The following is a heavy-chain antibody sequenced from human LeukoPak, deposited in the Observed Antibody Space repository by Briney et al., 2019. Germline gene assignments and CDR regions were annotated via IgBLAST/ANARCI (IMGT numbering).Heavy chain of an antibody. Sequence: GGSLRLSCAASGFTFSSYEMNWVRQAPGKGLEWVSYISSSGSTIYYADSVQGRFTISRDNAKNSLYLQMSSLRAEDTAVYYCARNDYNFDYWGQGTLVTVST. D-gene: IGHD3-16*01. J-gene: IGHJ4*02. CDR2: ISSSGSTI. V-gene: IGHV3-48*03. CDR3: ARNDYNFDY. CDR1: GFTFSSYE.